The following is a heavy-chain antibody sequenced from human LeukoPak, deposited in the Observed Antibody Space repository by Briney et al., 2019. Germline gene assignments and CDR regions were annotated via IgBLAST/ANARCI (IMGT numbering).Heavy chain of an antibody. V-gene: IGHV4-30-4*07. CDR2: IYYSGST. CDR3: ARNRDEPGIQLWLPRPYYFDY. J-gene: IGHJ4*02. CDR1: GGSISSGGYS. D-gene: IGHD5-18*01. Sequence: TSQTLSLTCAVSGGSISSGGYSWSWIRQPPGKGLEWIGYIYYSGSTYYNPSLKSRVTISVDTSKNQFSLKLSSVTAADTAVYYCARNRDEPGIQLWLPRPYYFDYWGQGTLVTVSS.